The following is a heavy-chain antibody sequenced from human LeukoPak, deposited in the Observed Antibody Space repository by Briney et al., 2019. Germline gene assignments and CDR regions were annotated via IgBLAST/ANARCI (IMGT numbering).Heavy chain of an antibody. V-gene: IGHV3-23*01. J-gene: IGHJ4*02. CDR1: GFTFSSYA. D-gene: IGHD3-3*01. Sequence: GGSESLLCAASGFTFSSYAMSWVRQAPGKGLEWVSAISGSGGSTYYADSVKGRFTISRDNSKNTLYLQMNSLRAEDTAVYYCAKDSITIFGVLIKHNWGQGTLVTVSS. CDR3: AKDSITIFGVLIKHN. CDR2: ISGSGGST.